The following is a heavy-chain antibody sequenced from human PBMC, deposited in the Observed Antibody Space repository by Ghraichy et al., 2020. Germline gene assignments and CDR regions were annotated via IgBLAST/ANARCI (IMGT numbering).Heavy chain of an antibody. D-gene: IGHD3-22*01. CDR3: ARLNYYDSSGYDLGIDY. Sequence: SETLSLTCAVSGGSISSSNWWSWVRQPPGKGLEWIGEIYHSGSTNYNPSLKSRVTISVDKSKNQFSLKLSSVTAADTAVYYCARLNYYDSSGYDLGIDYWGQGTLVTVSS. J-gene: IGHJ4*02. CDR1: GGSISSSNW. V-gene: IGHV4-4*02. CDR2: IYHSGST.